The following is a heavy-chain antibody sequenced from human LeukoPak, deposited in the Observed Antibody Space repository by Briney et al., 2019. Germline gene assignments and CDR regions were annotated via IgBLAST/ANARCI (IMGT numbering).Heavy chain of an antibody. D-gene: IGHD2-15*01. V-gene: IGHV3-30*02. CDR2: IRYDGSIK. Sequence: GGSLRLSCAASGFTFSNYEMHWVRQAPGKGLEWVAFIRYDGSIKYYADSVKGRFTISRDNAKNSLFLQMNSLRAEDTAVYYCARVLRYCSGGNCYSGGLGYMDVWGKGTTVTISS. J-gene: IGHJ6*03. CDR3: ARVLRYCSGGNCYSGGLGYMDV. CDR1: GFTFSNYE.